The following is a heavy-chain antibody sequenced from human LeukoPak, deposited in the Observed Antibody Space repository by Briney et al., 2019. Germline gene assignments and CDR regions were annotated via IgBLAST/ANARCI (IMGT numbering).Heavy chain of an antibody. J-gene: IGHJ4*02. CDR1: GFTVNSNY. D-gene: IGHD1-26*01. V-gene: IGHV3-53*01. Sequence: GGSLRLSCAASGFTVNSNYMTWGRQAPGKGLEWVSVIYSGGSTYYADSVKGRFTISRDNSKNTLYLQMNSLGADDTAVYYCASSGLGGARTFDYWGQGTLVTVSS. CDR2: IYSGGST. CDR3: ASSGLGGARTFDY.